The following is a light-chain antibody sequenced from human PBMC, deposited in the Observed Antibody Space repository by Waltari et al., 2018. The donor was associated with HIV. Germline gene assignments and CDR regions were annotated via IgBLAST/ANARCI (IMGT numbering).Light chain of an antibody. Sequence: QSALPQPASVSGSPGQSTPIPRPGTSSYLTYANYVPWYQHHPGKAPKVIISEVTNRPSGVSARFSGSKSGNTATLTISGLQAEDEADYFCTSYVSSASPEFGGWTRLTVL. CDR2: EVT. CDR3: TSYVSSASPE. CDR1: SSYLTYANY. V-gene: IGLV2-14*01. J-gene: IGLJ3*02.